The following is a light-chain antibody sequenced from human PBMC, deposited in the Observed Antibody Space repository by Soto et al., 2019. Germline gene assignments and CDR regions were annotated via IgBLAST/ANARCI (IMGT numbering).Light chain of an antibody. CDR1: SSNIGAGYD. Sequence: QSVLTQSPSVSGTLGQRVTISCTGSSSNIGAGYDVQWYQQLPGTAPKLLIHSNTNRPSGVPDRFSASKSGTSASLAITGLQAEDEADYHCQSYDRSLSGVIFGGGTKLTVL. CDR3: QSYDRSLSGVI. CDR2: SNT. J-gene: IGLJ2*01. V-gene: IGLV1-40*01.